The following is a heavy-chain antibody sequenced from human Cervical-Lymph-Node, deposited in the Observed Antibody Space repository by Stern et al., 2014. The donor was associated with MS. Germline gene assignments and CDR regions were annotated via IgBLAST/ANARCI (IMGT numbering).Heavy chain of an antibody. V-gene: IGHV1-69*01. Sequence: VQLVESGSEARKPGSSVNVTCKASGGTFRSFAVNWVRQAPGQGLEWVGGIIPVFGTPTYAQTFQGRVTIISDESTNTVYVELSSLTTDDTATYFCASAHPATRRGYKGMNVWGQGTPIAVSS. CDR3: ASAHPATRRGYKGMNV. CDR2: IIPVFGTP. J-gene: IGHJ6*02. D-gene: IGHD2-2*01. CDR1: GGTFRSFA.